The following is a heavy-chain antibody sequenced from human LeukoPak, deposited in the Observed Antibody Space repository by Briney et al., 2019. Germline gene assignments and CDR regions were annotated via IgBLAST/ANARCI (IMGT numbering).Heavy chain of an antibody. CDR3: ANDLRGTSWWTPDY. J-gene: IGHJ4*02. CDR2: ISGSGATT. Sequence: GGSLRLSCAASGFTFSSYAMSWVRQAPGKGLEWVSVISGSGATTYYADSVKGRFTISRDNSKNTLYLQMNSLRAEDTAVYYCANDLRGTSWWTPDYWGQGTLVTVSS. D-gene: IGHD6-13*01. CDR1: GFTFSSYA. V-gene: IGHV3-23*01.